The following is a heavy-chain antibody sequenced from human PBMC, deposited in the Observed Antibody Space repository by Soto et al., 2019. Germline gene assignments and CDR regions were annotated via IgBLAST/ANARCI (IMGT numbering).Heavy chain of an antibody. CDR3: ARALFYSDSDGYYFEFDY. V-gene: IGHV2-26*01. CDR1: GFSLTDTRMG. D-gene: IGHD3-22*01. Sequence: SGPTLVNPTETLTLTCSVSGFSLTDTRMGVSWIRQAPGRALEWLAHIISNDDKSYSTSLKSRLTISKDTSKSQVVLRMTNMDPVDTGRYYCARALFYSDSDGYYFEFDYWGPGTLVTVSS. CDR2: IISNDDK. J-gene: IGHJ4*02.